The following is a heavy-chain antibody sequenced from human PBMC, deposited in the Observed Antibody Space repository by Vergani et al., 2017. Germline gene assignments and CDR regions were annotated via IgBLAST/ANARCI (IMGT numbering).Heavy chain of an antibody. CDR3: AKGKGGQPPVQHFDY. CDR1: GFTFTGYY. D-gene: IGHD1-26*01. J-gene: IGHJ4*02. Sequence: VQLLESGGGLVQPGGSLRLSCAASGFTFTGYYMHWVRQAPGQGLEWMGWINPNSGGTNYAQKFQGRVTMTRDTSISTAYMELSRLRSDDTAVYYCAKGKGGQPPVQHFDYWGQGTLVTVSS. CDR2: INPNSGGT. V-gene: IGHV1-2*02.